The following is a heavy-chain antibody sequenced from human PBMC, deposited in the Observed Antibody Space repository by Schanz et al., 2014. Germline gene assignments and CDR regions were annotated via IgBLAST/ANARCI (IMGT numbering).Heavy chain of an antibody. J-gene: IGHJ4*02. V-gene: IGHV3-30*03. CDR1: GFSFSDYG. CDR2: ISYHGSER. Sequence: QVQLVESGGGVVQPGRSLRLSCAGSGFSFSDYGMHWVRQAPGRGLEWVAVISYHGSERYYADSAKGRFTISRDDSKNMLYLQMNSLRVEDTAVYYCARDPLTVAAFDFWGQGTLVTVSS. D-gene: IGHD6-19*01. CDR3: ARDPLTVAAFDF.